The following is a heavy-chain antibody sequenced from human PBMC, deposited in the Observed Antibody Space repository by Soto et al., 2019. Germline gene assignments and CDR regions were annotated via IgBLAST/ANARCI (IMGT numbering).Heavy chain of an antibody. Sequence: QFQLVQTGAEGKKPGASVKVSCKASGYTFTSYGISWVRQAPGQGLEWMGWISAYNGNTNYAKKLQGRVTMTTDTSTSTAYMELRSLRSDDTAVYYCARDGGEEVQWLVPDHFDYWGQGTLVTVSS. D-gene: IGHD6-19*01. V-gene: IGHV1-18*01. J-gene: IGHJ4*02. CDR1: GYTFTSYG. CDR3: ARDGGEEVQWLVPDHFDY. CDR2: ISAYNGNT.